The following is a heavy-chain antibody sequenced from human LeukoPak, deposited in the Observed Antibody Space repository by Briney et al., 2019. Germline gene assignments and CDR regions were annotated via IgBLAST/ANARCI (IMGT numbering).Heavy chain of an antibody. D-gene: IGHD2-15*01. CDR1: GGSFSSGNW. J-gene: IGHJ5*02. Sequence: PSGTLSLTCAVSGGSFSSGNWWSWVRQSPGKGLEWIGQIYPSGSTNYNPSLESRVTISIDMSKNQFSLKLSSVTAADTAVYYCAGNGYCSGGSCSRDWFDPWGQGTLVTVS. V-gene: IGHV4-4*02. CDR2: IYPSGST. CDR3: AGNGYCSGGSCSRDWFDP.